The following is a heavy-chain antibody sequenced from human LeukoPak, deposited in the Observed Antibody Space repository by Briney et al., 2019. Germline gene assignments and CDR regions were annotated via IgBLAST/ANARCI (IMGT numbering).Heavy chain of an antibody. CDR2: IRYEGSNK. J-gene: IGHJ6*03. D-gene: IGHD1-26*01. V-gene: IGHV3-30*02. Sequence: GGSLRLSCAASGFTFSSYGMHWVRQAPGEGLEWVAFIRYEGSNKYYADSVKGRFTISRDNSKNTLYLQMNSLRAEDTAVYYCAKVSRSGSYYNYYYYMDVWGKGTTVTVSS. CDR3: AKVSRSGSYYNYYYYMDV. CDR1: GFTFSSYG.